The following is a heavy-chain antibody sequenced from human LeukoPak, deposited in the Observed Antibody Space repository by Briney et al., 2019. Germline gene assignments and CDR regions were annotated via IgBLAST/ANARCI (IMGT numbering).Heavy chain of an antibody. CDR1: GFTFSSYA. CDR3: AKVGELDTDYYYYGMDV. J-gene: IGHJ6*02. D-gene: IGHD1-1*01. CDR2: ISGSGGST. V-gene: IGHV3-23*01. Sequence: GGSLRLSCAASGFTFSSYAMSWVRQAPGKGLEWVSAISGSGGSTYYADSVKGRFTISRDNSKNTLYLQMNSLRPEDTAVYYCAKVGELDTDYYYYGMDVWGQGTTVTVSS.